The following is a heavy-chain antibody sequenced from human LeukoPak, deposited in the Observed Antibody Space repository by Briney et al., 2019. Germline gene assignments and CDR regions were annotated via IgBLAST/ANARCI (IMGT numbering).Heavy chain of an antibody. V-gene: IGHV1-69*01. CDR1: GGTFSSYA. J-gene: IGHJ5*02. Sequence: SVKVSCKASGGTFSSYAISWVRQGPGQGLEWMGEIIPIFGTANYAQKFQGRVTSNADESTSTAYMELSSLRTEETAVDNAAREEGYDFWRGYYPHWFDPWGQGTLVTVSS. CDR3: AREEGYDFWRGYYPHWFDP. D-gene: IGHD3-3*01. CDR2: IIPIFGTA.